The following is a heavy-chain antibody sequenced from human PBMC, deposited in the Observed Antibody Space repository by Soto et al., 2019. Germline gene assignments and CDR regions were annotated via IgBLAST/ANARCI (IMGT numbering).Heavy chain of an antibody. CDR1: GFTFSIYN. CDR2: ISDSSSTI. V-gene: IGHV3-48*01. D-gene: IGHD3-22*01. Sequence: GGSLRLSCAASGFTFSIYNMDWVRQATGKGLEWVSYISDSSSTIHYADSVKGRFTISRDNAKNSLYLQMNSLRAEDTAVYYCARDDYPYYDDSSGYHFDYWGQGALVTVSS. J-gene: IGHJ4*02. CDR3: ARDDYPYYDDSSGYHFDY.